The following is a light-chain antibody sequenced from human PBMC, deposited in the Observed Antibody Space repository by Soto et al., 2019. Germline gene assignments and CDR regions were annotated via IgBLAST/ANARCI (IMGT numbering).Light chain of an antibody. Sequence: EIVMTQSLATLSVSPGERATHSCRASQSVSSNLAWYQQKPGQAPRLLIYGASTRATGIPARFSGSGSGTEFTLTISSLQSEDCAVYYCQQYNNWPPWTFGHGTKVDIK. V-gene: IGKV3-15*01. CDR1: QSVSSN. J-gene: IGKJ1*01. CDR3: QQYNNWPPWT. CDR2: GAS.